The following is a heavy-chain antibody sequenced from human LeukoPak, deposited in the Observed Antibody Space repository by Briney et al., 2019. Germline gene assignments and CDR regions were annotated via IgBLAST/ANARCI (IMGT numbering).Heavy chain of an antibody. Sequence: PGGSLRLSCAASGFTFSSYSMNWVRQAPGKGLEWVSRISTTGGSTFYADSVKGRFTISRDNSKNTLYLQMNSLRAEDTAVYYCAKESYCSSTSCYGRYYFDYWGQGTLVTVSS. D-gene: IGHD2-2*01. V-gene: IGHV3-23*01. CDR2: ISTTGGST. CDR1: GFTFSSYS. J-gene: IGHJ4*02. CDR3: AKESYCSSTSCYGRYYFDY.